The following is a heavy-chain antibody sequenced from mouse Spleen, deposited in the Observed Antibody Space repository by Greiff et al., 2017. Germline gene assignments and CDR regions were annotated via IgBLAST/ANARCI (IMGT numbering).Heavy chain of an antibody. Sequence: EVKLMESGGGLVQPGGSLKLSCAASGFTFSDYYMYWVRQTPEKRLEWVAYISNGGGSTYYPDTVKGRFTISRDNAKNTLYLQMSRLKSEDTAMYYCARPSIYYYGSSSWYFDVWGTGTTVTVSS. D-gene: IGHD1-1*01. CDR2: ISNGGGST. CDR3: ARPSIYYYGSSSWYFDV. J-gene: IGHJ1*03. V-gene: IGHV5-12*01. CDR1: GFTFSDYY.